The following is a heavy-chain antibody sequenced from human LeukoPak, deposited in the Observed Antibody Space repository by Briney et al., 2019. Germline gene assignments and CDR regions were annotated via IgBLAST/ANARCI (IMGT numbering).Heavy chain of an antibody. Sequence: SETLSLTCAVYGCSFSSYYWNWIRQPPGKGLEWIGEINHSGSTNYNPSLKSRVTISVDTSKNQVSLKLSSMTAADTAVYYCARENVDTLFCDYWGQGTLVTVSS. CDR3: ARENVDTLFCDY. D-gene: IGHD5-18*01. V-gene: IGHV4-34*01. CDR1: GCSFSSYY. J-gene: IGHJ4*02. CDR2: INHSGST.